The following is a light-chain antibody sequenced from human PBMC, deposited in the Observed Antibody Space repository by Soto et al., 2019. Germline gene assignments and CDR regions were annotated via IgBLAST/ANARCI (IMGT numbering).Light chain of an antibody. CDR2: GAS. CDR1: QSVNLN. J-gene: IGKJ3*01. Sequence: EIMMTQSPGTLSVSPGEGATLSCTASQSVNLNLAWYQQKPGQPPRLLLSGASTRATGIPVRFLGSGSGTKVPLTISSLLAADSVVFYCYQYNSGSRGTFGPGTKLEIK. CDR3: YQYNSGSRGT. V-gene: IGKV3-15*01.